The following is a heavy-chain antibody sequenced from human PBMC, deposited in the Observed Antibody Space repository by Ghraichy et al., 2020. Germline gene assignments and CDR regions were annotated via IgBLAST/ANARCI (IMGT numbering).Heavy chain of an antibody. CDR3: ARDAQGALVPAATMSDY. CDR1: GYTFTGYY. J-gene: IGHJ4*02. Sequence: ASLKVSCKASGYTFTGYYMHWVRQAPGQGLEWMGWINPNSGGTNYAQKFQGRVTMTRDTSISTAYMELSRLRSDDTAVYYCARDAQGALVPAATMSDYWGQGTLVTVSS. V-gene: IGHV1-2*02. D-gene: IGHD2-2*01. CDR2: INPNSGGT.